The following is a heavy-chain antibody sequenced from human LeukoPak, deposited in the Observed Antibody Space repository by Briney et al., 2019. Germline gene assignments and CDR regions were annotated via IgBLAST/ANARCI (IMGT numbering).Heavy chain of an antibody. Sequence: SETLSLTCTVSGGSISSSSYYWGWIRQPPGKGLEWIGSIYYSGSTYYNPSLKSQVTISVDTSKNQFSLKLSSVTAADTAVYYCARDRGLRAGNWFDPWGQGTLVTVSS. CDR3: ARDRGLRAGNWFDP. J-gene: IGHJ5*02. CDR1: GGSISSSSYY. D-gene: IGHD3-10*01. V-gene: IGHV4-39*07. CDR2: IYYSGST.